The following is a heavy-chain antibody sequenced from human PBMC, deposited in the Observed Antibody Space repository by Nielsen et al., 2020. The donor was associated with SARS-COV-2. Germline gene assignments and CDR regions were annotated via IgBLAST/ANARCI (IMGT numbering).Heavy chain of an antibody. J-gene: IGHJ6*02. V-gene: IGHV1-18*04. Sequence: SVKVSCKASGYTFTSYGISWVRQAPGQGLEWVGWISAYNGNTNYAQKLQGRVTMTTDTSTSTAYMELRSLRSDDTAVYYCARDFGDYGDYFDWTYYYYYGMDVWGQGTTVTVSS. CDR3: ARDFGDYGDYFDWTYYYYYGMDV. D-gene: IGHD4-17*01. CDR2: ISAYNGNT. CDR1: GYTFTSYG.